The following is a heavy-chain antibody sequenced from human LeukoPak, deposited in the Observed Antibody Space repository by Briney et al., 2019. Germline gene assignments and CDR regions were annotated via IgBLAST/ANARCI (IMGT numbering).Heavy chain of an antibody. CDR3: ARDGGGYSSGWYGFDY. CDR2: IYHTGNT. D-gene: IGHD6-19*01. CDR1: GDSISSSSSY. Sequence: SETLSLTCTVSGDSISSSSSYWGWIRQSPGKGLEWIGNIYHTGNTYYNPSLKSRVTISVDTSRTQFSLKLSSVTAADTAVYFCARDGGGYSSGWYGFDYWGQGTLVTVSS. J-gene: IGHJ4*02. V-gene: IGHV4-39*07.